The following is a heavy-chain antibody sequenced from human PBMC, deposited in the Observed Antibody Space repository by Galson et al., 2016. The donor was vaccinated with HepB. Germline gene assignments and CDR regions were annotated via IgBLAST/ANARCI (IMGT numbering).Heavy chain of an antibody. D-gene: IGHD6-19*01. CDR2: TFYKSKWYN. CDR3: TRGFEYSSGWYYFDH. CDR1: GDSVSSNSAV. V-gene: IGHV6-1*01. J-gene: IGHJ4*02. Sequence: CAISGDSVSSNSAVWNWIRQFPSRGLEWLGRTFYKSKWYNDYAVSVKSRITVNADTSKNQFSLHLNSVTPDDTAVYYCTRGFEYSSGWYYFDHWGQGTLVTVSS.